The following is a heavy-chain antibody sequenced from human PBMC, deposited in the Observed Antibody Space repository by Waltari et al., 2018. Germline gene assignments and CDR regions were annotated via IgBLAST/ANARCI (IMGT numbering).Heavy chain of an antibody. CDR2: IYYSGST. D-gene: IGHD2-8*01. CDR1: GGSISSSSYY. V-gene: IGHV4-39*01. CDR3: ARQGYCTNGVCYGDFQH. Sequence: QLQLQESGPGLVKPSETLSLTCTVSGGSISSSSYYWGWIRQPPGKGLEWIGSIYYSGSTYNNPPLRSGATISVATSKNQFSLKRSAATAADTAVYYWARQGYCTNGVCYGDFQHWGQGTMVTVSS. J-gene: IGHJ1*01.